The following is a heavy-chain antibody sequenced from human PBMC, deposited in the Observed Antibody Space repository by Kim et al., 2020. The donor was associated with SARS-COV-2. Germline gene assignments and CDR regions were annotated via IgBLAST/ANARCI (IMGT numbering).Heavy chain of an antibody. CDR1: GGSISSSNW. CDR3: ARLRDVKLWFGELFQHTTYYYFDY. Sequence: SETLSLTCAVSGGSISSSNWWSWVRQPPGKGLEWIGEIYHSGSTNYNPSLKSRVTISVDKSKNQFSLKLSSVTAADTAVYYCARLRDVKLWFGELFQHTTYYYFDYWGQGTLVTVSS. D-gene: IGHD3-10*01. V-gene: IGHV4-4*02. J-gene: IGHJ4*02. CDR2: IYHSGST.